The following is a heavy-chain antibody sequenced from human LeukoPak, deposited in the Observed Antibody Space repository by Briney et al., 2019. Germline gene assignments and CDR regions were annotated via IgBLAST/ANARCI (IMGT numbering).Heavy chain of an antibody. J-gene: IGHJ4*02. CDR2: ISYDGNNK. D-gene: IGHD3-22*01. V-gene: IGHV3-30-3*01. CDR1: GFTFSSYA. Sequence: GGSLRLSCAASGFTFSSYAMHWVRQAPGKGLEWVAIISYDGNNKYYADSVKGRFTISRDNSKSTLYLQMNSLRAEDTAVYYCARDGNYDSSGYLDYWGQGTLVTVSS. CDR3: ARDGNYDSSGYLDY.